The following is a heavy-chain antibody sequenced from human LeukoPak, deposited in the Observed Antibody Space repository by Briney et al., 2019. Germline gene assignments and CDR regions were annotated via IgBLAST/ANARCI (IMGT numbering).Heavy chain of an antibody. CDR3: ARDVGYSYGYNWFDP. V-gene: IGHV4-61*02. Sequence: SQTLSLTCTVSGGSISSGSYYWIWIRQPAGKGLEWIGRIYTSGSTNYNPPLKSRVTISVDTSKNQFSLKLSSVTAADTAVYYCARDVGYSYGYNWFDPWGQGTLVTVSS. CDR1: GGSISSGSYY. CDR2: IYTSGST. J-gene: IGHJ5*02. D-gene: IGHD5-18*01.